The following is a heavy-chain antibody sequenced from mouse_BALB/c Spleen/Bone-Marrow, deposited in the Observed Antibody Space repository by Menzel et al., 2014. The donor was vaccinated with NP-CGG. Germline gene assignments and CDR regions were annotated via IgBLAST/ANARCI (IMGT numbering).Heavy chain of an antibody. V-gene: IGHV5-9-2*01. Sequence: EVKLMESGGGLVKSGGSLKLSCAASGFTFNNYGMSWVRQTPEKRLEWVATISGGGSYTFYPDSVKGRFTISRDNAKNALYLQLSSLRSEDTALYYCARHAYYDQTEVSFVYWGQGTLVTVSA. CDR3: ARHAYYDQTEVSFVY. CDR2: ISGGGSYT. D-gene: IGHD2-4*01. CDR1: GFTFNNYG. J-gene: IGHJ3*01.